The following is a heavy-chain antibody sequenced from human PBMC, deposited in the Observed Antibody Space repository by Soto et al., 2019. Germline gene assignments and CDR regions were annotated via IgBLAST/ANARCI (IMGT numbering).Heavy chain of an antibody. CDR1: GGTFSSYA. D-gene: IGHD4-4*01. CDR3: ARVLGTVTTTLLDYYYYYGMDV. Sequence: ASVKVSCKASGGTFSSYAISWVRQAPGQGLEWMGGIIPIFGTANYAQKFQGRVTITADESTSTAYMELSSLRSEDTTVYYCARVLGTVTTTLLDYYYYYGMDVWGQGTTVTVSS. V-gene: IGHV1-69*13. J-gene: IGHJ6*02. CDR2: IIPIFGTA.